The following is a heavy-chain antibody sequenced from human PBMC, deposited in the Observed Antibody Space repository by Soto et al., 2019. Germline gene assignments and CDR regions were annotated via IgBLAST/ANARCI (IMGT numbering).Heavy chain of an antibody. D-gene: IGHD3-10*01. Sequence: GGSLRLSCAASGFTFRNYGMNWVRQAPGKGLEWVSYIGIGSSTKYYADSVKGRFTISRDNAKNSLYLQMNSLRAEDTAVYYCARDIIRYYYGSGSYMEAWFDPWGQGTLVTVS. CDR2: IGIGSSTK. CDR1: GFTFRNYG. CDR3: ARDIIRYYYGSGSYMEAWFDP. V-gene: IGHV3-48*01. J-gene: IGHJ5*02.